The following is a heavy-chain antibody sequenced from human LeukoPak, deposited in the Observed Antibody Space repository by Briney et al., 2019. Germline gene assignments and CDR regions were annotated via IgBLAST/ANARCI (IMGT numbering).Heavy chain of an antibody. CDR3: ASLTPIVVVVAATRTSFDP. D-gene: IGHD2-15*01. V-gene: IGHV3-48*01. CDR1: GFTFSSYS. CDR2: ISSSSSTI. J-gene: IGHJ5*02. Sequence: GGSLRLSCAASGFTFSSYSMNWVRQAPGKGLEWVSYISSSSSTIYYAASVKGRFTISRDNAKNSQYLQMNSLRAEDTAVYYCASLTPIVVVVAATRTSFDPWGQGTLVTVSS.